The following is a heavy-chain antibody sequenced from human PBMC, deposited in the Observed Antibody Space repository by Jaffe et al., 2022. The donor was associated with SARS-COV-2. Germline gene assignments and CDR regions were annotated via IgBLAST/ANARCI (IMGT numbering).Heavy chain of an antibody. J-gene: IGHJ4*02. D-gene: IGHD3-9*01. CDR2: IYHSGST. CDR3: ASSEILTGALDF. V-gene: IGHV4-59*12. CDR1: GDSINNYQ. Sequence: QVQLQESGPGLVKPSETLSLTCTVSGDSINNYQWSWIRQPPGKGLQWIGYIYHSGSTNYNPSLKSRVTISTDASKNQFSLKLSSVTAADTAVYYCASSEILTGALDFWGQGTLVTVSS.